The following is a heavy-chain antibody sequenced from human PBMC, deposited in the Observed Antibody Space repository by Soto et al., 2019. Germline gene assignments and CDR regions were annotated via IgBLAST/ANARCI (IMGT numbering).Heavy chain of an antibody. Sequence: PGWSLRLSCAASVFTFVKLVMSWVRQTPGKGLEWVSTITETGADTYYTDSVKGRFTISRDNSKNTLYLQMTTLRAEDTALYYCTKASSDRNHMEVWGPGTTVTVSS. V-gene: IGHV3-23*01. CDR1: VFTFVKLV. CDR3: TKASSDRNHMEV. CDR2: ITETGADT. J-gene: IGHJ6*02.